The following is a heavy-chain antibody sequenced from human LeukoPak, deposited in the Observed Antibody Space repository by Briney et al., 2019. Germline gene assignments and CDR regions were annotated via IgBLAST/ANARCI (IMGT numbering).Heavy chain of an antibody. V-gene: IGHV3-48*02. CDR2: ISRSSSTI. J-gene: IGHJ3*02. CDR3: ARDQFYAFDI. CDR1: GFTFSSYY. Sequence: GGSLRLSCAGSGFTFSSYYMIWVRQAPGKGLEWVSYISRSSSTIYYADSVKGRFTISRDNAKNSLYLQMNSLRDEDTAVYYCARDQFYAFDIWGQGTMGSVSS.